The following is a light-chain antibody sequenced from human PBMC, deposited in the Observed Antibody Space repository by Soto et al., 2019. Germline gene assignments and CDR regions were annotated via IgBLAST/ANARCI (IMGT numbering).Light chain of an antibody. CDR1: QGISSY. Sequence: AIRMTQSPSSLSASTGDRVTITCRASQGISSYLAWYQQKPWKAPKLLIYAASTLQSGVPSRFSGSGSGTDFTLTISCLQSEDFATYYFQQYYSYPYTFGQGTKLEIK. CDR2: AAS. V-gene: IGKV1-8*01. J-gene: IGKJ2*01. CDR3: QQYYSYPYT.